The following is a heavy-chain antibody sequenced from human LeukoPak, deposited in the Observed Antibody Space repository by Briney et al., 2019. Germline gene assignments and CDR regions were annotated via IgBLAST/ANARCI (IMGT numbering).Heavy chain of an antibody. Sequence: GASVKVSCKVSGYSFTALSMHWVRQAPGKGLEWMGGFDPEDGKTMYAEKLDGRVTVTDDTSTDTAYMQLSSLRLEDTGVYYCATDMVGYCGDVTCYSEAYWGQGTLVTVSS. V-gene: IGHV1-24*01. CDR1: GYSFTALS. CDR2: FDPEDGKT. D-gene: IGHD2-21*01. CDR3: ATDMVGYCGDVTCYSEAY. J-gene: IGHJ4*02.